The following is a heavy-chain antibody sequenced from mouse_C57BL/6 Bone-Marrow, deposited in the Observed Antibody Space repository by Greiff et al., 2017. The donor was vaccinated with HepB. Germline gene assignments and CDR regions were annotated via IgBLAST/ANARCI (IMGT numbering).Heavy chain of an antibody. Sequence: VKLQESGAELARPGASVKLSCKASGYTFTSYGISWVKQRTGQGLEWIGEINPRSGNTYYNEKFKGKATLTADKSSSTAYMELRSLTSEDSAVYFCGGLPRAMDFWGQGTSVTVSS. CDR1: GYTFTSYG. CDR3: GGLPRAMDF. J-gene: IGHJ4*01. CDR2: INPRSGNT. V-gene: IGHV1-81*01.